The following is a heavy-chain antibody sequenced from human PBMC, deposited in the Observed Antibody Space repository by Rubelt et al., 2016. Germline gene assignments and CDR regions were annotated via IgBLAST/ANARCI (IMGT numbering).Heavy chain of an antibody. Sequence: GDSVGISCKASGYTFISHYIHWVRQAPGQGPEWMGIINPSGGNTNYAQKFQGRVTMTRDTSTGTVYMELSSLRSEDTAVYYCAKDGRVESSGYGLPDYFDNWGQGALVTVSS. CDR1: GYTFISHY. D-gene: IGHD6-19*01. CDR3: AKDGRVESSGYGLPDYFDN. J-gene: IGHJ4*02. CDR2: INPSGGNT. V-gene: IGHV1-46*01.